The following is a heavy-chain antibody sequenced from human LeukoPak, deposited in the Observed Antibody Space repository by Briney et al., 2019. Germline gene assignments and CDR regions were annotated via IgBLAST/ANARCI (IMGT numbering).Heavy chain of an antibody. D-gene: IGHD3-9*01. V-gene: IGHV1-69*06. CDR1: GGTFSSYA. CDR2: IIPIFGTA. Sequence: GSSVKVSCKASGGTFSSYAISWVRQAPGQGLEWMGGIIPIFGTANYAQKFQGRVTITADKSTSTAYMELSSLRSEDTAVYYCARVLRYCGWSGWFDPWGQGTLVTVSS. J-gene: IGHJ5*02. CDR3: ARVLRYCGWSGWFDP.